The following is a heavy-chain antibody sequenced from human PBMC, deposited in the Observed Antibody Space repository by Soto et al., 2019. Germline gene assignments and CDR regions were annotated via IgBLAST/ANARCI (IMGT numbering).Heavy chain of an antibody. CDR3: GKEGGGVELAATVES. CDR2: VSRDGGDK. D-gene: IGHD3-3*01. Sequence: QVQLVESGGGVVQPGRSLRLSCAASGFIFSDFGIQWVRQAPGKGLEWVAVVSRDGGDKYYGDSVKGRFTVSRDDSKNTVSLQMNSLRGDDTAVYYCGKEGGGVELAATVESCGQGTLVVVSS. J-gene: IGHJ4*02. CDR1: GFIFSDFG. V-gene: IGHV3-30*18.